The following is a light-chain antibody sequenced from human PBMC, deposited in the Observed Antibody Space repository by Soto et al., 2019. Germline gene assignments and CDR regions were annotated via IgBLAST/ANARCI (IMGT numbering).Light chain of an antibody. CDR2: DAS. J-gene: IGKJ5*01. V-gene: IGKV1-33*01. Sequence: DIQMTQSPSSLSASVGDRVTITCHASQDISNYLNWYQQKPGKAPKLLIYDASNLETGVPSRFSGSGSGTDFTFTISSLQPEDIATYYCLQYDNLPPITFGQGTRL. CDR3: LQYDNLPPIT. CDR1: QDISNY.